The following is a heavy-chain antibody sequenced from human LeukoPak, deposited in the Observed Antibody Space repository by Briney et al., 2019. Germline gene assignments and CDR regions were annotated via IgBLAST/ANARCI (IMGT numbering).Heavy chain of an antibody. J-gene: IGHJ2*01. CDR1: GFTVTSSH. CDR3: ARIARWYFDF. Sequence: GGSLRLSCAGSGFTVTSSHMSWVRQAPGKGLEWVSVLFGGGSTYYADSVKGRFTISSHNSRNTLYLQMHSLRAEDTAVYYCARIARWYFDFWGRGTPVTVSS. V-gene: IGHV3-53*04. D-gene: IGHD6-13*01. CDR2: LFGGGST.